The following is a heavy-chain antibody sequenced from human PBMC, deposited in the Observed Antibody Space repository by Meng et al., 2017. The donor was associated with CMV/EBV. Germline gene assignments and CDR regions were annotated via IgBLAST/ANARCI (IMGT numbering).Heavy chain of an antibody. V-gene: IGHV3-7*01. J-gene: IGHJ5*02. Sequence: ETLSLTCAASGFTFSSYWMSWVRQAPGKGLEWVANIKQDGSEKYYVDSVKGRFTISRDNAKNSLYLQMNSLRAEDTAVYYCARGVVPAAINWFDPWGQGTLVTVSS. CDR3: ARGVVPAAINWFDP. D-gene: IGHD2-2*02. CDR1: GFTFSSYW. CDR2: IKQDGSEK.